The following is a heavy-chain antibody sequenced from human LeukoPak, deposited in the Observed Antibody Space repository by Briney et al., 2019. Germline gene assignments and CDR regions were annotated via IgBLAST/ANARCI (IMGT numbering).Heavy chain of an antibody. CDR3: AKGLRYYYDSSGYYYFDY. V-gene: IGHV3-23*01. J-gene: IGHJ4*02. CDR1: GFTFSAYA. Sequence: GGSLRLSCAASGFTFSAYAMSWVRQAPGKGLEWVSGISGSGGSTYYADSVKGRLTISRDNSKNTLYLKMNSLRAEDTAVYYCAKGLRYYYDSSGYYYFDYWGQGTLVTVSS. D-gene: IGHD3-22*01. CDR2: ISGSGGST.